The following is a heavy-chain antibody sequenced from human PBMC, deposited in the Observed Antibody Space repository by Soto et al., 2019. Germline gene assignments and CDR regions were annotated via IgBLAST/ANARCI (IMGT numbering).Heavy chain of an antibody. D-gene: IGHD3-22*01. CDR3: ASPGGDSSGYAYYFDY. V-gene: IGHV3-30-3*01. CDR1: GFTFSSYA. J-gene: IGHJ4*02. CDR2: ISYDGSNK. Sequence: GGSLRLSCAASGFTFSSYAMHWVRQAPGKGLEWVAVISYDGSNKYYADSVKGRFTISRDNSKNTLYLQMNSLRAEDTAVYYCASPGGDSSGYAYYFDYWGQGTLGTVSS.